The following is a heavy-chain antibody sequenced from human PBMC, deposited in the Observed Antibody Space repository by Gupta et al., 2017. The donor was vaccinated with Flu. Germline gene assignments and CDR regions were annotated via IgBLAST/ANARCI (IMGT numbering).Heavy chain of an antibody. CDR1: YV. V-gene: IGHV1-69*01. CDR2: IIPSFRTT. D-gene: IGHD2-2*03. J-gene: IGHJ3*02. Sequence: YVTSWLRQAPGQGLEWMGGIIPSFRTTNYAQKFQGRLTIIADESTGTAYMELSSLRSEDTALYFCARDLPLGYCTTTSCYMDAFDIWGQGTVVTVSS. CDR3: ARDLPLGYCTTTSCYMDAFDI.